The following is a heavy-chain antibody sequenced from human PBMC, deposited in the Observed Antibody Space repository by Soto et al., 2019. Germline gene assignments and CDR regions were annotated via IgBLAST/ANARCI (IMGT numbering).Heavy chain of an antibody. D-gene: IGHD1-7*01. CDR3: ARSPAPITGTTRFDY. Sequence: QVQLQQWGAGLLKPSETLSLTCAVYGGSFSGYYWSWIRQPPGKGLEWIGEINHSGSTNYNPSLKSRVTISVDTSKNPFSLKLSSVTAADTAVYYCARSPAPITGTTRFDYWGQGTLVTVSS. CDR2: INHSGST. V-gene: IGHV4-34*01. CDR1: GGSFSGYY. J-gene: IGHJ4*02.